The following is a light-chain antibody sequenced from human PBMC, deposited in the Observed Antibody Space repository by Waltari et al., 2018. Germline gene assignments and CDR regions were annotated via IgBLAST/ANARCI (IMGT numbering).Light chain of an antibody. CDR1: ALPKKY. J-gene: IGLJ3*02. CDR2: EDN. V-gene: IGLV3-10*01. Sequence: SYELTQPPSVSVSPGQTARITCSGDALPKKYGFFYSQKSGQAPVLVLYEDNKRPSGIPGRFSGSSSGQLSPLTVSGARVDDEADYYCCSPDSSGNHWVFGGGTKLAVL. CDR3: CSPDSSGNHWV.